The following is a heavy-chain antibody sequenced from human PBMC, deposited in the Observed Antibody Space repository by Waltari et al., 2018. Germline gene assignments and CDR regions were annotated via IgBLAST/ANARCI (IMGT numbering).Heavy chain of an antibody. CDR2: INHSGST. CDR3: AREWPGFLEWFLGGASYGFFLDY. D-gene: IGHD3-3*01. V-gene: IGHV4-34*01. J-gene: IGHJ4*02. CDR1: GGSFRGYY. Sequence: QVQLQQWGAGLLKPSETLSLTCAVYGGSFRGYYWTWIRKHPGKGREWVGEINHSGSTNYNPSLKSRFTISVDTSKNQFSLKLSSVTAADTAVYYCAREWPGFLEWFLGGASYGFFLDYWGQGTLVTVSS.